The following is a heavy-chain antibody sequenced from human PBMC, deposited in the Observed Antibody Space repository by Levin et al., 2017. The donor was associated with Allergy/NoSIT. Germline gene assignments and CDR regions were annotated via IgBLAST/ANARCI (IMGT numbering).Heavy chain of an antibody. V-gene: IGHV4-59*01. CDR2: LYYSGST. CDR1: GDSISSYH. D-gene: IGHD6-19*01. CDR3: ARDQGSSGWYGWIDS. J-gene: IGHJ5*01. Sequence: SETLSLTCTVSGDSISSYHWNWLRQPPGKELEWIGCLYYSGSTKYNPSLKSRVTISVDATKKQFSLKLSSVTAADTAVYYCARDQGSSGWYGWIDSWGQGTLVTVSS.